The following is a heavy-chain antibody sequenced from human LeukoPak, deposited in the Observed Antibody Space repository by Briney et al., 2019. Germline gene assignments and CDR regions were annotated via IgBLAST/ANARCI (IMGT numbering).Heavy chain of an antibody. CDR1: GGSISSGGYS. CDR2: IYHSGST. J-gene: IGHJ4*02. D-gene: IGHD3-22*01. CDR3: ARNPVYYDSSGYYYMSYFDY. V-gene: IGHV4-30-2*01. Sequence: SETLSLTCAVSGGSISSGGYSWSWIRQPPGKGLEWIVYIYHSGSTYYNPSLKSRVTISVDRSKNQFSLKLSSVTAADTAVYYCARNPVYYDSSGYYYMSYFDYWGQGTLVTVSS.